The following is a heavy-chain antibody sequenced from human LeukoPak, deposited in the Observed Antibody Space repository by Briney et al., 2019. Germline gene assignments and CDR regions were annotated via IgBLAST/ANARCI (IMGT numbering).Heavy chain of an antibody. CDR1: GGSISSGGYY. J-gene: IGHJ5*02. CDR2: IYYSGST. CDR3: GRYCSSTSCYGYNWFDL. D-gene: IGHD2-2*01. V-gene: IGHV4-31*03. Sequence: SETLSLTCTVSGGSISSGGYYWSWIRQHPGKGLEWIGYIYYSGSTYYNPSLKSRVTISVDTSKNQFSLKLSSVTAADTAVYYCGRYCSSTSCYGYNWFDLWGRGTLVTVSS.